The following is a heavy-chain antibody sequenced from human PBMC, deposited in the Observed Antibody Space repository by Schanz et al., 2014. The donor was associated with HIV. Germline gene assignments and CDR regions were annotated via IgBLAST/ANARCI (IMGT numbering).Heavy chain of an antibody. CDR3: ARRADYGAYVDY. J-gene: IGHJ4*02. Sequence: QVQLQESGPGLVKPSQTLSLTCNVSGGSISSGGYYWSWIRQHPGKGLEWIGYIYYSGRTYYNPSPKSRFPTPVGTPKNQFPLKLSSVTAADTAVYYCARRADYGAYVDYWGQGTLVTVSS. V-gene: IGHV4-31*03. CDR2: IYYSGRT. D-gene: IGHD4-17*01. CDR1: GGSISSGGYY.